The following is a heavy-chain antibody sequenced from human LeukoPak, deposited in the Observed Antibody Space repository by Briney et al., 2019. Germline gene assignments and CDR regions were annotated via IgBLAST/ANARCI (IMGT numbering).Heavy chain of an antibody. CDR2: ISSSGYTM. CDR3: ARGCASCGHYNYYFMDV. D-gene: IGHD2-2*01. V-gene: IGHV3-48*02. Sequence: GGSLRLSCAASGFTVSSYNMNWVRLTPGKGLEWVSYISSSGYTMHHADSVKGRFTVSRDSAKNSLYLQMNSLRDEDAAVYFCARGCASCGHYNYYFMDVWGKGTTVTVSS. J-gene: IGHJ6*03. CDR1: GFTVSSYN.